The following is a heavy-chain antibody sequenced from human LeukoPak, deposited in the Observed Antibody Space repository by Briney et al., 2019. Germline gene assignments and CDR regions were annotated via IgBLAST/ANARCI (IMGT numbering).Heavy chain of an antibody. CDR3: ARLGDGYNSHFQH. Sequence: KRGESLKISCKGSGYIFTSYWISWVRQMPGKGLEWMGRIDPSDSYTNYSPSFQGHVTISADKSISTAYLQWSSLKASDTAMYYCARLGDGYNSHFQHWGQGTLVTVSS. D-gene: IGHD5-24*01. CDR1: GYIFTSYW. V-gene: IGHV5-10-1*01. CDR2: IDPSDSYT. J-gene: IGHJ1*01.